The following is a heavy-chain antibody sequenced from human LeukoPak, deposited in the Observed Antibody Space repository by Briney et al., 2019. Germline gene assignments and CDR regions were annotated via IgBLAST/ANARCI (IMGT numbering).Heavy chain of an antibody. CDR1: GYTFTDYY. CDR2: INPNSDYT. D-gene: IGHD2-21*01. J-gene: IGHJ4*02. V-gene: IGHV1-2*02. Sequence: ASVRVSFTASGYTFTDYYIHWVRQAPGQGLEWMGWINPNSDYTFYAQKFQGRVTLTRDTSISTVYMELTTLTSDDTALYYCAVAPGDYWGQGTLVSVSA. CDR3: AVAPGDY.